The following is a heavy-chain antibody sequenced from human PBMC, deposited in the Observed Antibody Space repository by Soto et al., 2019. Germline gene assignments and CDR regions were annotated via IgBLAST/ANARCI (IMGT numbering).Heavy chain of an antibody. Sequence: GESLKISCQAFEYSFPIYWISWVRQMPGAGLEWMGRVDPNDSFATYSPSFQGHVTISVDKSTNIVYLQWRSLRASDTATYYCARHQSGSGNSNFDFWGQGAPVTVSS. J-gene: IGHJ4*02. V-gene: IGHV5-10-1*01. CDR3: ARHQSGSGNSNFDF. D-gene: IGHD3-10*01. CDR2: VDPNDSFA. CDR1: EYSFPIYW.